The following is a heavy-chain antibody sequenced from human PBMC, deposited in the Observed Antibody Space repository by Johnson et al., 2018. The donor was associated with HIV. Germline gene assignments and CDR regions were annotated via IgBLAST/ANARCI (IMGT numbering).Heavy chain of an antibody. D-gene: IGHD4-17*01. CDR2: IKSKTDGGTT. V-gene: IGHV3-15*01. J-gene: IGHJ3*02. CDR3: ARAEVRSHYGDYDAAFDI. Sequence: VQLVESGGGLVKPGGSLRLSCAASGFTFSNAWMSWVRQAPGKGLEWVGRIKSKTDGGTTDYAAPVNGRFTISRDDSKNTLYLQMNSLRAEDTAVYYCARAEVRSHYGDYDAAFDIWGQGTMVTVSS. CDR1: GFTFSNAW.